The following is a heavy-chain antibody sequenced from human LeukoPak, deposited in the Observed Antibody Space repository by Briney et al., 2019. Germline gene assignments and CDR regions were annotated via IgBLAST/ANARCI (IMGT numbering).Heavy chain of an antibody. CDR3: ASIFRMVRGVIQN. CDR2: IYHSGST. J-gene: IGHJ4*02. CDR1: GGSISSSNW. D-gene: IGHD3-10*01. Sequence: SGTLSLTCAVSGGSISSSNWWSWVRQPPGKGLEWIGEIYHSGSTNYNPSLKSRVTISVDKSKNQFSLKLSSVTAADTAVYYCASIFRMVRGVIQNRGQGTLVTVSS. V-gene: IGHV4-4*02.